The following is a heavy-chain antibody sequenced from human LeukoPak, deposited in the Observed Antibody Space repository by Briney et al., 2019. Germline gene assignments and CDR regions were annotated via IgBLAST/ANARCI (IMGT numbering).Heavy chain of an antibody. V-gene: IGHV3-30*18. J-gene: IGHJ3*02. Sequence: GRSLRLSCAASGFTFSSYGMRWVRQAPGKGLEWVAVISYDGGDKYYADSVKGRFTISRDKSKNTLYLQMNSLRAEDTAVYYCAKDKSSRWNAFDMWGQGTMVTVSS. CDR3: AKDKSSRWNAFDM. CDR1: GFTFSSYG. D-gene: IGHD6-13*01. CDR2: ISYDGGDK.